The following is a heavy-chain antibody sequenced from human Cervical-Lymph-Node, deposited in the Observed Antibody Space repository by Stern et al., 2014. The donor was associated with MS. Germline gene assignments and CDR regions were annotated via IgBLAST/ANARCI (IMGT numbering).Heavy chain of an antibody. D-gene: IGHD2-2*02. CDR2: ISGTGVNT. Sequence: EVQLLESGGGLVQPGGSLRLSCAGFGFTFSSYAMTWVLQAPGKGLKWVSTISGTGVNTYYADSARGRFTISRDNSKNTLFLEMNSLRAEDTAVYYCAKHVRGNQLLYGRFEDGLHFWGQGTVVTVSS. J-gene: IGHJ3*01. CDR3: AKHVRGNQLLYGRFEDGLHF. CDR1: GFTFSSYA. V-gene: IGHV3-23*01.